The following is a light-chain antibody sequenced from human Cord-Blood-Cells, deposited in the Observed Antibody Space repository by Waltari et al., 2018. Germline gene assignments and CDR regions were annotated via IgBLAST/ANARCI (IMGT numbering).Light chain of an antibody. Sequence: QSALTQPASVSGSPGQSITISCTGTSSDVGGYNYVSWYQQHPGKAPKLMIYDVSNRPSGVSKRFAGSKSGNTASLTISGLQAEDEADYYCSSYTSSSTYVVVGGGTKLTVL. CDR1: SSDVGGYNY. CDR2: DVS. V-gene: IGLV2-14*01. CDR3: SSYTSSSTYVV. J-gene: IGLJ2*01.